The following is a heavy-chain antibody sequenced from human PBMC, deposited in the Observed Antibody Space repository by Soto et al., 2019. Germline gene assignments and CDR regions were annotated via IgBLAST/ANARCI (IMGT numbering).Heavy chain of an antibody. Sequence: PGGSLRLSCTASGFTFGDYVTSWFRQAPGEGLEWVGFIRSKAYGGTAEYAASVRGRFTISRDDSKSIAYLQMNSLRSEDTAVYFCTRDSGCGGDCYEKYFDYWGQGTLVTVST. J-gene: IGHJ4*02. CDR2: IRSKAYGGTA. V-gene: IGHV3-49*03. CDR3: TRDSGCGGDCYEKYFDY. CDR1: GFTFGDYV. D-gene: IGHD2-21*02.